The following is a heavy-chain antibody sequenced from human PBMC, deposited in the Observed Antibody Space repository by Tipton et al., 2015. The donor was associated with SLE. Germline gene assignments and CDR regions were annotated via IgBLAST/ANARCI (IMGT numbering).Heavy chain of an antibody. CDR2: IYYSGTT. V-gene: IGHV4-31*03. CDR3: ARGPQLGIHFDS. D-gene: IGHD1-1*01. J-gene: IGHJ4*02. CDR1: GGSIISNGYY. Sequence: LSLTCTVSGGSIISNGYYWSWIRQHPGKGLEWIGYIYYSGTTYYNPSLKSRLTISVDTSKNQFSLKLSSVTAADTAVYYCARGPQLGIHFDSWGQGALVTVSS.